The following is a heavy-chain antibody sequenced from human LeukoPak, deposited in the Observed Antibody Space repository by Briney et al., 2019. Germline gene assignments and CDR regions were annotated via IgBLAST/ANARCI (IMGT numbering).Heavy chain of an antibody. J-gene: IGHJ4*02. CDR2: ISYTGIT. D-gene: IGHD3-22*01. CDR1: GVSISDYY. Sequence: SETLSLTCTVSGVSISDYYWSWIRQPPGKGLGWIGYISYTGITKNNPPLESRVAISVDSSKNQISLKMSAVTAEDTAVYYCARGGYYFERSGSLDYWGQGSLVTVSS. CDR3: ARGGYYFERSGSLDY. V-gene: IGHV4-59*01.